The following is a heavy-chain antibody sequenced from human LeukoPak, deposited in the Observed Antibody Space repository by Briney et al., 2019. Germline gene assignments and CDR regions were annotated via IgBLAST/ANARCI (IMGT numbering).Heavy chain of an antibody. V-gene: IGHV3-66*04. Sequence: GGSLRLSCAASGFTVSSNYMSWVRQAPGKGLEWASIIYSSGNTYYADSVKGRFSISRDNSKNTVYLQMNSLRAEDTAVYYCARRGYGDYAPFDYWGQGTLVTVSS. D-gene: IGHD4-17*01. J-gene: IGHJ4*02. CDR3: ARRGYGDYAPFDY. CDR2: IYSSGNT. CDR1: GFTVSSNY.